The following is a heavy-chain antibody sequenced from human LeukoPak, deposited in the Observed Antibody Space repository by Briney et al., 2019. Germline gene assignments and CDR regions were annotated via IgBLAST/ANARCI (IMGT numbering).Heavy chain of an antibody. Sequence: SETLSLTCTVSGVSISSGGYYWSWIRQYPGKGLEWLGYIYYSGSTNYNPSLKSRVTISVDTSKNQFSLKLSSVTAADTAVYYCARGPANGDYVKSLGYWGQGTLVTVSS. J-gene: IGHJ4*02. CDR3: ARGPANGDYVKSLGY. V-gene: IGHV4-31*03. CDR2: IYYSGST. D-gene: IGHD4-17*01. CDR1: GVSISSGGYY.